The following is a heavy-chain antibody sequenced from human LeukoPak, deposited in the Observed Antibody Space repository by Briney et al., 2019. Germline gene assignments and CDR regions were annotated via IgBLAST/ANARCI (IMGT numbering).Heavy chain of an antibody. CDR3: ARDSRTIDDPESGRYYYYVMDV. J-gene: IGHJ6*04. Sequence: SVKVSCKASGCTFSSYPISWVRQAPGQGLEWMGGIIPIFGTANYAQKFQGRVTITADESTSTAYMELSSLRSEDTAVYYCARDSRTIDDPESGRYYYYVMDVWGKGTTVTVSS. CDR2: IIPIFGTA. CDR1: GCTFSSYP. D-gene: IGHD1-1*01. V-gene: IGHV1-69*13.